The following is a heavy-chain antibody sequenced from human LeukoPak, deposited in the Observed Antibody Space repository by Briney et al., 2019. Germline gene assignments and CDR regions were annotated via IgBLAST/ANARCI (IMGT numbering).Heavy chain of an antibody. V-gene: IGHV3-11*06. J-gene: IGHJ2*01. Sequence: KTGGSLRLSCAASGFIFSDFHMSWIRQAPGKGLECVSYISSSSGYTNYADSVKGRFTISRDNAKNSLYLQLNSLRAGDTAVYYCARDPGNWYFDLWGRGTLVTVSS. CDR1: GFIFSDFH. CDR3: ARDPGNWYFDL. CDR2: ISSSSGYT. D-gene: IGHD3-10*01.